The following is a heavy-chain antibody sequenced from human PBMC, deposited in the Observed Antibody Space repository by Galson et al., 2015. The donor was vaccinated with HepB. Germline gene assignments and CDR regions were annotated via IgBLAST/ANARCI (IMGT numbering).Heavy chain of an antibody. Sequence: SLRLSCAASGFTFSSYAMSWVRQAPGKGLEWVSAISGSGGSTYYADSVKGRFTISRDNSKNSLYLQMNSLRTEDTALYYCAKDMDDSSGYYFDYWGQGTLATVSS. D-gene: IGHD3-22*01. J-gene: IGHJ4*02. CDR3: AKDMDDSSGYYFDY. CDR1: GFTFSSYA. V-gene: IGHV3-43*02. CDR2: ISGSGGST.